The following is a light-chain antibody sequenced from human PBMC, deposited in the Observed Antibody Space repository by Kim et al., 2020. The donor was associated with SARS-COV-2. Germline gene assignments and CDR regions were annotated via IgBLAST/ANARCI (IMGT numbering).Light chain of an antibody. CDR1: NIGSKS. CDR2: YDS. J-gene: IGLJ2*01. V-gene: IGLV3-21*04. Sequence: APGKTARITCGGNNIGSKSVPWYQQKPGQAPVLVIYYDSDRPSGIPERFSGSNSGNTATLTISRVEAGDEADYYCQVWDSSSDHPVFGRGTQLTVL. CDR3: QVWDSSSDHPV.